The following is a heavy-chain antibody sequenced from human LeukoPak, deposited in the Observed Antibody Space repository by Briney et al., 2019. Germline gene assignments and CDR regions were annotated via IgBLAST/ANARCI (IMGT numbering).Heavy chain of an antibody. CDR2: ISYDGSNK. Sequence: GGSLRLSCAASGFTFSSYAMHWVRQAPGKGLEWVAVISYDGSNKYYADSVKGRFTISRDNSKNTLYLQMNSLRAEDTAVYYCARDEAAAGIADVWGKGTTVTVSS. D-gene: IGHD6-13*01. CDR3: ARDEAAAGIADV. V-gene: IGHV3-30*01. J-gene: IGHJ6*04. CDR1: GFTFSSYA.